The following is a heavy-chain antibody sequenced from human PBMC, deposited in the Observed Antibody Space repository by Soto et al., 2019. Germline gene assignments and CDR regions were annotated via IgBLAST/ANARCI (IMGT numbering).Heavy chain of an antibody. Sequence: QLQLQESGSGLVKPSQTLSLTCAVSGGSISSGGYSWSWIRQPPGKGLEWIGYIYHSGSTYYNPSLKSRVTISVDRSKNQFSLKLSSVTAADTAVHYCARAGGLGAVAADYWGQGTLVTVSS. V-gene: IGHV4-30-2*01. CDR2: IYHSGST. CDR1: GGSISSGGYS. D-gene: IGHD6-19*01. J-gene: IGHJ4*02. CDR3: ARAGGLGAVAADY.